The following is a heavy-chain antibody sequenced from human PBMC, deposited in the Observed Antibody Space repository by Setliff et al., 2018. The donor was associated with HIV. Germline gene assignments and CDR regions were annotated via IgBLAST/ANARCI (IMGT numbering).Heavy chain of an antibody. D-gene: IGHD5-12*01. CDR3: ARLGDSGYDFRGYFDY. J-gene: IGHJ4*02. V-gene: IGHV4-61*02. CDR1: GGSISSGSYY. Sequence: SETLSLTCTVSGGSISSGSYYWSWIRQPAGKGLEWIGRIYTSGSTNYNPSLKSRVTMSVDTSKNQFSLQLTSVTAADTAVYYCARLGDSGYDFRGYFDYWGQGKLVTVSS. CDR2: IYTSGST.